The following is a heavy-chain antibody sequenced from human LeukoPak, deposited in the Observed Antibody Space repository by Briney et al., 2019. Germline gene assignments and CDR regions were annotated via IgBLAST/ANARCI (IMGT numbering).Heavy chain of an antibody. J-gene: IGHJ4*02. V-gene: IGHV1-2*02. CDR2: INPNSGGT. Sequence: ASVKVSCKASGYTFTGYYMHWVRQAPGQGLEWMGWINPNSGGTNYAQKFQGRVTMTRDTSISTAYMELSRLRSADTAVYYCARRYYDILTGYYTLFDYWGQGTLVTVSS. D-gene: IGHD3-9*01. CDR1: GYTFTGYY. CDR3: ARRYYDILTGYYTLFDY.